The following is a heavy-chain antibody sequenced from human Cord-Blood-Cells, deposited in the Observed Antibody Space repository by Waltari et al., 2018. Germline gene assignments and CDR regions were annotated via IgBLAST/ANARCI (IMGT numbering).Heavy chain of an antibody. CDR1: GGTFSSYA. CDR3: ARGSEIYYDSSGYFRYYYGMDV. CDR2: IIPIFGTA. J-gene: IGHJ6*02. Sequence: QVQLVQSGAEVKKPGSSVKVSCKASGGTFSSYAISSVRQAPGQGLEWMGGIIPIFGTANYAQKFQGRVTITADESTSTAYMELSSLRSEDTAVYYCARGSEIYYDSSGYFRYYYGMDVWGQGTTVTVSS. D-gene: IGHD3-22*01. V-gene: IGHV1-69*01.